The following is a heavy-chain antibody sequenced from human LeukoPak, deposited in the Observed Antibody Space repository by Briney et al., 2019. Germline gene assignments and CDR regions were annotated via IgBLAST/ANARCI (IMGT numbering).Heavy chain of an antibody. CDR3: ARDAGVRAGYCGGDCYSRWFDP. Sequence: PSETLSLTCTVSGGAISGGSYYWSWIRQPAGKGLEWIGRIYTSGSTNYNPSLKSRVTISVDTSKNQFSLKLSSVTAADTAVYYCARDAGVRAGYCGGDCYSRWFDPWGQGTLVTVSS. V-gene: IGHV4-61*02. D-gene: IGHD2-21*02. J-gene: IGHJ5*02. CDR2: IYTSGST. CDR1: GGAISGGSYY.